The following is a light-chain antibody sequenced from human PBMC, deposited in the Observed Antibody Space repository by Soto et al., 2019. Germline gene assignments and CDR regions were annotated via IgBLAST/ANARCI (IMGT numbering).Light chain of an antibody. CDR2: GNS. CDR3: QFYDSSLSGLWV. J-gene: IGLJ2*01. V-gene: IGLV1-40*01. Sequence: QSVLTQPPSVSGAPGQRVTISCTGSSSNIGAGYDVHWYQQLPGTAPKLLIYGNSNRPSGVPDRFSGSKSGTSASLAITGLQAEDEADYYCQFYDSSLSGLWVFGGGTKVTVL. CDR1: SSNIGAGYD.